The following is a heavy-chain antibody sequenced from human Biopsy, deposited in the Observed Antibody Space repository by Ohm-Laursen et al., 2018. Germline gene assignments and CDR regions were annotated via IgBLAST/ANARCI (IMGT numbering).Heavy chain of an antibody. CDR2: IYYTGHT. CDR3: ARLTGDPSY. Sequence: GTLSLTCGVSGGSIKSYYWNWIRQSPGKGLEWIGFIYYTGHTNYNPSLKSRATISVDTSKNQFSLKVISVTAADTAVYYCARLTGDPSYWGQGILVTVSS. D-gene: IGHD7-27*01. J-gene: IGHJ4*02. V-gene: IGHV4-59*01. CDR1: GGSIKSYY.